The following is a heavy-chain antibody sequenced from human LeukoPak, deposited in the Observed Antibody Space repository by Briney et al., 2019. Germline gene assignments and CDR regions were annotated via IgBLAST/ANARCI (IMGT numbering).Heavy chain of an antibody. Sequence: SETLSLTCTVSGGSISSYYWSWIRQLPGKGLEWIGYIYYSGSTNYNSSLKSRVTISVDTSKNQFSLKLSSVTAADTAVYYCARWKVRAPKPSYFDYWGQGTLVTVSS. CDR1: GGSISSYY. V-gene: IGHV4-59*01. CDR2: IYYSGST. J-gene: IGHJ4*02. CDR3: ARWKVRAPKPSYFDY. D-gene: IGHD3-10*01.